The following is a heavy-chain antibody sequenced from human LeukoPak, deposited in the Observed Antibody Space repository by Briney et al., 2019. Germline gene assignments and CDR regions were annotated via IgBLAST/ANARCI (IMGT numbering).Heavy chain of an antibody. Sequence: GGSLRLSCAASGFTFGDYYMSWIRQTPGKGLEWVSYISSSGSTIYHADSVKGRFTISRDNAKNSLYVQMNSLRAEDTAVYYCARGLEQQLILGYYYYGMDVWGQGTTVTVSS. D-gene: IGHD6-13*01. CDR2: ISSSGSTI. CDR1: GFTFGDYY. CDR3: ARGLEQQLILGYYYYGMDV. V-gene: IGHV3-11*01. J-gene: IGHJ6*02.